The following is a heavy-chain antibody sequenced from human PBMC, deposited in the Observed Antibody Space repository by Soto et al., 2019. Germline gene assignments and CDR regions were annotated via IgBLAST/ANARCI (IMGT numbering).Heavy chain of an antibody. J-gene: IGHJ4*02. CDR2: IWYDGSNK. V-gene: IGHV3-33*01. CDR3: ARDVEGTIFGVYY. CDR1: GFTFSSYG. D-gene: IGHD3-3*01. Sequence: PGGSLRLSCAASGFTFSSYGMHWVRQAPGKGLEWVAVIWYDGSNKYYADSVKGRFTISRDNSKNTVYLQMNSLRAEDTAVYYCARDVEGTIFGVYYWGKGTPVTVSS.